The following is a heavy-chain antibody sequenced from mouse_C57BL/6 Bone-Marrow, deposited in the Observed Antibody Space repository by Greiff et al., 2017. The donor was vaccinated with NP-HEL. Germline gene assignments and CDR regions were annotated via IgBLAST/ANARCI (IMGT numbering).Heavy chain of an antibody. CDR1: GYTFTDYY. Sequence: EVQLQESGPVLVKPGASVKMSCKASGYTFTDYYMNWVKQSHGKSLEWIGVINPYNGGTSYNQKFKGKATLTVDKSSSTAYMELNSLTSEDSAVYYCARPNWVLFGYWGQGTTLTVSS. V-gene: IGHV1-19*01. J-gene: IGHJ2*01. D-gene: IGHD4-1*02. CDR2: INPYNGGT. CDR3: ARPNWVLFGY.